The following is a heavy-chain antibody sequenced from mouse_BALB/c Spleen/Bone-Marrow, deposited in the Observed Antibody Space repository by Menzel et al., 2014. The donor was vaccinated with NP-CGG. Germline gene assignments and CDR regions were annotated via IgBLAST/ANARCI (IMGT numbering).Heavy chain of an antibody. CDR3: ARDSFLITRALDY. V-gene: IGHV2-6-7*01. J-gene: IGHJ4*01. D-gene: IGHD2-4*01. CDR2: IWGDGST. Sequence: VNVVESGPGLVAPSQSLSITCTVSGFSLTGYGVSWVRQSPGKGLEWLGMIWGDGSTDYNSALKSRLSISKDNSKSQVFLKMNSLQTDDTARYSCARDSFLITRALDYWGQGTSVTVSS. CDR1: GFSLTGYG.